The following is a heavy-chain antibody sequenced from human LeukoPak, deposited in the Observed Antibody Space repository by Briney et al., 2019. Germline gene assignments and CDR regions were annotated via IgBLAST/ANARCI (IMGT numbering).Heavy chain of an antibody. CDR1: GFTFSSYA. J-gene: IGHJ3*02. CDR2: ISYDGSNK. D-gene: IGHD3-22*01. V-gene: IGHV3-30*04. CDR3: ASSYYYDSSGYLDAFDI. Sequence: GGSLRLSCAASGFTFSSYAMHWGRQAPGKGLEWVAVISYDGSNKYYADSVKGRFTISRDNSKNTLYLQMNSLRAEDTAVYYCASSYYYDSSGYLDAFDIWGQGTMVTVSS.